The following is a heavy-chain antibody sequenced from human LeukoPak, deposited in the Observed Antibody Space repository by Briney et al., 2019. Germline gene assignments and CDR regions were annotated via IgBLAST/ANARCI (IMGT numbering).Heavy chain of an antibody. Sequence: GGSLRLSCAASGFTFSSYSMNWVRQAPGKGLEWVSSTSSSTSYIYYADSVKGRFTISRDNAKNSLYLQMNSLRADDTAVYYCSRLRSRVAVGGTPLGYMDVWGRGTTVTVSS. V-gene: IGHV3-21*01. J-gene: IGHJ6*03. CDR3: SRLRSRVAVGGTPLGYMDV. CDR1: GFTFSSYS. CDR2: TSSSTSYI. D-gene: IGHD6-13*01.